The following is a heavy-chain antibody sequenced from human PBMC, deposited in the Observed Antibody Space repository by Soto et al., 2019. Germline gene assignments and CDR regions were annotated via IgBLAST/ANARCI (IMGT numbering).Heavy chain of an antibody. Sequence: QVQLVESGGGVVQPGRSLRLSCAASGFTFSRNAMHWVRQAPGKGLEWVAIISYDGSNKYYADSVKGRFTISRDNFKNTLFLQMNSLRTEDTAVYYCASGSIPLDALHIWGQGTTVTVSS. CDR3: ASGSIPLDALHI. J-gene: IGHJ3*02. D-gene: IGHD2-21*01. CDR2: ISYDGSNK. V-gene: IGHV3-30-3*01. CDR1: GFTFSRNA.